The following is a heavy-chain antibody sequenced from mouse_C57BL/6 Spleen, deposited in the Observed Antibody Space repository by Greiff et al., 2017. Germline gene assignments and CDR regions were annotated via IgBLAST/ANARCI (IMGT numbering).Heavy chain of an antibody. V-gene: IGHV5-17*01. CDR2: ISSGSSTI. Sequence: EVKVVESGGGLVKPGGSLKLSCAASGFTFSDYGMHWVRQAPEKGLEWVAYISSGSSTIYYADTVKGRFTISRDNAKNTLFLQMTSLRSEDTAMYYCARGTVVAFYAMDYWGQGTSVTVSS. CDR3: ARGTVVAFYAMDY. CDR1: GFTFSDYG. D-gene: IGHD1-1*01. J-gene: IGHJ4*01.